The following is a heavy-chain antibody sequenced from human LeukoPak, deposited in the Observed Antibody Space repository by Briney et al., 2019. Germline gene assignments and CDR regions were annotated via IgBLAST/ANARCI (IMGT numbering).Heavy chain of an antibody. CDR3: ARVSFNGRNDY. V-gene: IGHV4-59*01. CDR2: IYYSGST. CDR1: GGSISSYY. J-gene: IGHJ4*02. Sequence: SETLSLTCTASGGSISSYYWSWIRQPPGKGLEWIGYIYYSGSTNYNPSLKSRVTISVDTSKNQFSLKLSSVTAADTAVYYCARVSFNGRNDYWGQGTLVTVSS.